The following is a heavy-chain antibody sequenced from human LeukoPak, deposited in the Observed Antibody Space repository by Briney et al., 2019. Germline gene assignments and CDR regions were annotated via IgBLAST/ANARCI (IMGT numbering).Heavy chain of an antibody. Sequence: SETLSLTCTVSGGSISSGDYYWSWIRQSPRKGLEWIGYIYYSGSTYYNPSLKSRVTISVDTSKNQFPLKLSSVTAADTAVYYCARDTRRVRGIAGYYYGMDVWGKGTTVTVSS. CDR3: ARDTRRVRGIAGYYYGMDV. V-gene: IGHV4-30-4*01. J-gene: IGHJ6*04. CDR1: GGSISSGDYY. D-gene: IGHD3-10*01. CDR2: IYYSGST.